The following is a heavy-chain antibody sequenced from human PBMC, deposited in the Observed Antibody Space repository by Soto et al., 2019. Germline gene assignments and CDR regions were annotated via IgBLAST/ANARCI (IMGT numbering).Heavy chain of an antibody. D-gene: IGHD2-15*01. V-gene: IGHV4-59*01. J-gene: IGHJ4*02. Sequence: SETLSLTCTVSGGSISSYYWSWIRQPPGKGLEWIGYIYYSGSTNSNPSLKSRVTISVDTSKNQFSMKLSSVTAADTAVKDCAIDPTYVVCYFDYWGQGTTVTVSS. CDR1: GGSISSYY. CDR3: AIDPTYVVCYFDY. CDR2: IYYSGST.